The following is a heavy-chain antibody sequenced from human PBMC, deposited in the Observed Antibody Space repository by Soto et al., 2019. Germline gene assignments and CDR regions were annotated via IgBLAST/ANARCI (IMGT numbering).Heavy chain of an antibody. J-gene: IGHJ4*02. CDR3: AKAGGLGAVAADE. CDR1: GGSISSGGYS. V-gene: IGHV4-30-2*01. CDR2: IYHSGST. Sequence: PSETLSLTCAVSGGSISSGGYSWSWIRQPPGKGLEWIGYIYHSGSTYYNPSLKSRVTISVDRSKNQFSLKLSSVTAADTAVYYCAKAGGLGAVAADEWGQGTLVTVSS. D-gene: IGHD6-19*01.